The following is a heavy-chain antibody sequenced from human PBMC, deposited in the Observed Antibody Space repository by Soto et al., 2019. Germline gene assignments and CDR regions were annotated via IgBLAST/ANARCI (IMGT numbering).Heavy chain of an antibody. CDR3: APGGFYSSELRFDY. D-gene: IGHD6-19*01. V-gene: IGHV3-23*01. J-gene: IGHJ4*02. Sequence: EVQVLESGGGFVQPGGSLRLSCAASEFTFSSYAMSWVRQAPGKGLEWVASISGSGRSTYYADSVKGRFTVSRDNSKNTLYLKMSSLRAEDTAVYYWAPGGFYSSELRFDYWGQGTLVTASS. CDR1: EFTFSSYA. CDR2: ISGSGRST.